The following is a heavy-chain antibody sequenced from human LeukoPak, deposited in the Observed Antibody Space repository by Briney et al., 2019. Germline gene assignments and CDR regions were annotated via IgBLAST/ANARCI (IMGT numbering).Heavy chain of an antibody. Sequence: PSETLSLTCAVYGGSFSGYHWSWIRQPPGKGLEWVGEINHRGSTNYNPSLKSRVTISADTSKNQFSLKLSSVTAADTAVYYCARGNYDYFVYWGEGTLVTVSS. CDR1: GGSFSGYH. V-gene: IGHV4-34*01. CDR3: ARGNYDYFVY. CDR2: INHRGST. J-gene: IGHJ4*02. D-gene: IGHD1-7*01.